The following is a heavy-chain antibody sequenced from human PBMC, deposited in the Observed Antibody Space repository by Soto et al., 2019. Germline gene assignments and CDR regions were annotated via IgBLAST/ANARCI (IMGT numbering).Heavy chain of an antibody. Sequence: ASVKVSCKASGYTFTSYGISWVRQAPGQGREWMGWISAHNGNTNYAQKLQGRVTVTTDTSTSTAYMGLRSLRSDDTAVYYCARVRDFWSGHPFDYWGQGTLVTVSS. CDR2: ISAHNGNT. V-gene: IGHV1-18*01. D-gene: IGHD3-3*01. J-gene: IGHJ4*02. CDR3: ARVRDFWSGHPFDY. CDR1: GYTFTSYG.